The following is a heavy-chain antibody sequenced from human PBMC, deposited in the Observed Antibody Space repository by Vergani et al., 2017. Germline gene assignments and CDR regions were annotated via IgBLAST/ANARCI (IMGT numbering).Heavy chain of an antibody. CDR3: AGGGGDIVVLPAAIVRPGSWFDP. Sequence: QVQLQESGPGLVKPSETLSLTCTVSGGSISSYYWSWIRQPPGKGLEWIGYIYYSGSTNYNPSLKSRVTISVDTSKNQFSLKLSSVTAAETAVYYCAGGGGDIVVLPAAIVRPGSWFDPWGQGTLVTVSS. CDR2: IYYSGST. V-gene: IGHV4-59*01. CDR1: GGSISSYY. J-gene: IGHJ5*02. D-gene: IGHD2-2*01.